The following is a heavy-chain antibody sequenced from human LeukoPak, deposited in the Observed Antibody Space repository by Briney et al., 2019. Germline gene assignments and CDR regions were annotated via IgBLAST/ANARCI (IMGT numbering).Heavy chain of an antibody. CDR2: LSGTASYI. J-gene: IGHJ4*02. CDR1: GFTFSGYN. CDR3: AKGGQQVVQGIDY. V-gene: IGHV3-21*04. Sequence: KSGGSLRLSCAASGFTFSGYNMNWVRQAPGKGLEWVSSLSGTASYIYYADSLKGRFTISRDNAKNSLYLQMNSLGAEDTAVYYCAKGGQQVVQGIDYWGQGTLVTVSS. D-gene: IGHD6-13*01.